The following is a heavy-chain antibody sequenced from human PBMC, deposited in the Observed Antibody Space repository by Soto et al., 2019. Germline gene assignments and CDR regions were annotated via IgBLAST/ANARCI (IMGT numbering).Heavy chain of an antibody. CDR3: ARDWETTVTTQPDS. J-gene: IGHJ4*02. Sequence: ASVKVSCKASGYTFTSYGISWVRQAPGQGLEWMGWISAYNGNTNYAQKLQGRVTMTTDTSTSTAYMELRSLRSDDTAVYYCARDWETTVTTQPDSWGQGTLVTVSS. V-gene: IGHV1-18*01. D-gene: IGHD4-17*01. CDR1: GYTFTSYG. CDR2: ISAYNGNT.